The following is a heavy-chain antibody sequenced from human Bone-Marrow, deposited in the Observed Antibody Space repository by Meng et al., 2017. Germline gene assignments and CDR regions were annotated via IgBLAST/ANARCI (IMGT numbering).Heavy chain of an antibody. CDR2: IIPIFGTA. Sequence: SVKVSCKASGGTFSSYAISWVRQAPGQGLEWMGGIIPIFGTANYAQKFQGRVTITADESTSTAYMELSSLRSEDTAVYYCAGRLRDIVATITSAFDIWGQGTMVTVSS. J-gene: IGHJ3*02. V-gene: IGHV1-69*13. CDR3: AGRLRDIVATITSAFDI. D-gene: IGHD5-12*01. CDR1: GGTFSSYA.